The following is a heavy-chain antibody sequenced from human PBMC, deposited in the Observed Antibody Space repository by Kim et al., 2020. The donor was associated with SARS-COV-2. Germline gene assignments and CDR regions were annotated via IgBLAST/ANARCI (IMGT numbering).Heavy chain of an antibody. CDR3: ARRKVEMATITSGYYGMDV. J-gene: IGHJ6*02. D-gene: IGHD5-12*01. Sequence: SETLSLTCTVSGGSISSSSYYWGWIRQPPGKGLEWIGSIYYSGSTYYNPSLKSRVTISVDTSKNQFSLKLSSVTAADTAVYYCARRKVEMATITSGYYGMDVWGQGTTVTVSS. CDR1: GGSISSSSYY. V-gene: IGHV4-39*01. CDR2: IYYSGST.